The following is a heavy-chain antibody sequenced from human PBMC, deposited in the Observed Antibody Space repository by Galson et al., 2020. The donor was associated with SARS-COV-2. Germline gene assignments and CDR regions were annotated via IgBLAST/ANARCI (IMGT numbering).Heavy chain of an antibody. D-gene: IGHD3-16*02. Sequence: GGSLRLSCAASGFTFSSYAMHWVRQAPGKGLEWVAVISYDGSNKYYADSVKGRFTISRDNSKNTLYLQMNSLRAEDTAVYYCARDFMITFGGVIAPGAFDIWGQGTMVTVSS. CDR1: GFTFSSYA. CDR2: ISYDGSNK. CDR3: ARDFMITFGGVIAPGAFDI. J-gene: IGHJ3*02. V-gene: IGHV3-30*04.